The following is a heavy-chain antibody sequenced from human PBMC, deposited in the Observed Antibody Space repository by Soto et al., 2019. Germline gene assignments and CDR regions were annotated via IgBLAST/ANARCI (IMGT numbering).Heavy chain of an antibody. CDR1: GFTFDDYA. V-gene: IGHV3-9*01. D-gene: IGHD6-13*01. CDR3: AKGAPYSTNAFDI. Sequence: GGSLRLSCAASGFTFDDYAMHWVRQAPGKGLEWVSGISWNSGSIGYADSVKGRFTISRDNAKNSLYLQMNSLRAEDTALYYCAKGAPYSTNAFDIWGQGTMVTVSS. CDR2: ISWNSGSI. J-gene: IGHJ3*02.